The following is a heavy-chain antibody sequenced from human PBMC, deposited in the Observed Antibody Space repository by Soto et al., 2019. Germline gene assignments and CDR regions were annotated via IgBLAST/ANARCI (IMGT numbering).Heavy chain of an antibody. CDR1: GGTFSSYA. Sequence: QVQLVQSGAEVKKPGSSVKVSCKASGGTFSSYAISWVRQAPGQGLEWMGGIIPIFGTANYAQKFQGRVTITADESTSTAYMELSSLRSEDTAVYYCARGGELRYFDRPPGGGYYYYGMDVWGQGTTVTVSS. CDR3: ARGGELRYFDRPPGGGYYYYGMDV. V-gene: IGHV1-69*12. D-gene: IGHD3-9*01. CDR2: IIPIFGTA. J-gene: IGHJ6*02.